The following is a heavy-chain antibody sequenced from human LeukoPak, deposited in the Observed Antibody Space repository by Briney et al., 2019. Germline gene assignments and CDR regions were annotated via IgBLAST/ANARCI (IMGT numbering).Heavy chain of an antibody. V-gene: IGHV3-21*01. D-gene: IGHD3-22*01. J-gene: IGHJ4*02. CDR1: GFTFSSYS. Sequence: GGSLRHSCAASGFTFSSYSMNWVRQAPGKGLEWVSSISSSSSYIYYADSVKGRFTISRDNAKNSLYLQMNSLRAEDTAVYYCARSDAYYYDSSGYYFDYWGQGTLVTVSS. CDR3: ARSDAYYYDSSGYYFDY. CDR2: ISSSSSYI.